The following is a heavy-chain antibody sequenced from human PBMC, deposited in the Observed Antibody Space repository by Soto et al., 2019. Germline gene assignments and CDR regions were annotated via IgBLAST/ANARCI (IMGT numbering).Heavy chain of an antibody. D-gene: IGHD2-2*01. CDR1: GGSISSYY. V-gene: IGHV4-59*01. CDR2: IYYSGST. CDR3: ARAGSVGATAMTNYYYYGMDV. J-gene: IGHJ6*02. Sequence: QVQLQESGPGLVKPSETLSLTCTVSGGSISSYYWSWIRQPPGKGLEWIGYIYYSGSTNYNPSLKSRVTISVDTAKNQCALTLSSVTAADTAVYYCARAGSVGATAMTNYYYYGMDVWGQGTTVTVSS.